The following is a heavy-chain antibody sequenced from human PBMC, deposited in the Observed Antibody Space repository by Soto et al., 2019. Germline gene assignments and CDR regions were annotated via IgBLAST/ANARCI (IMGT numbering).Heavy chain of an antibody. CDR2: VTGSGGST. CDR3: AREGAYKSAFDY. CDR1: GFSFRSYA. V-gene: IGHV3-23*01. Sequence: GRSLRLSCAASGFSFRSYAMNWVRQTPGKGLEWVSGVTGSGGSTDYADSVKGRFTISSDNAQNSLYLQMHSLRAEDTAVYYCAREGAYKSAFDYWGQGTVVTVSS. D-gene: IGHD1-20*01. J-gene: IGHJ4*02.